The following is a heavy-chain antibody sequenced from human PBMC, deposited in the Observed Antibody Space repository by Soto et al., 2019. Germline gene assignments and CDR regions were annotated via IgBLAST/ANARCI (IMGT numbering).Heavy chain of an antibody. D-gene: IGHD6-13*01. J-gene: IGHJ4*02. V-gene: IGHV4-59*08. Sequence: SETLSLTCSFSGDSVTSHYLTWIRQPPGKGLEWIGYIYYSGSTNYNPSLKSRVTISVDTSKNQFSLKLSSVTAADTAVYYCARHSSSWYSYFDYWGQGTLVTVSS. CDR3: ARHSSSWYSYFDY. CDR1: GDSVTSHY. CDR2: IYYSGST.